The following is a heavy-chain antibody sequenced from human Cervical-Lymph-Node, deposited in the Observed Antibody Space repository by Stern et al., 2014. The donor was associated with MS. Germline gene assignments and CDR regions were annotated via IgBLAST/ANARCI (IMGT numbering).Heavy chain of an antibody. J-gene: IGHJ4*02. CDR2: AYHRGSA. V-gene: IGHV4-4*02. CDR1: GGSIRSDNW. D-gene: IGHD2-2*01. Sequence: QVQLVQSGPGLVKPSGTLSLTCAVSGGSIRSDNWWSWVRQPPGKGLEWIGEAYHRGSANYTPSLKSRVTMSVDKSKNQFSLRLTSVTAADTAVYYCARDFEFQLLCDWGQGALVTVSS. CDR3: ARDFEFQLLCD.